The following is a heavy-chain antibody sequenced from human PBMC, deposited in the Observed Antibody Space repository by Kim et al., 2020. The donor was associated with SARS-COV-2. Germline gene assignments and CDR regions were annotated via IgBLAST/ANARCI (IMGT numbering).Heavy chain of an antibody. CDR1: GYTFTGYY. CDR3: ARAAANGLTIVGYDY. V-gene: IGHV1-2*06. CDR2: INPNSGGT. J-gene: IGHJ4*02. D-gene: IGHD2-21*01. Sequence: ASVKVSCKASGYTFTGYYMHWVRQAPGQGLEWMGRINPNSGGTNYAQKFQGRVTMTRDTSISTAYMELSRLRSDDMAVYYCARAAANGLTIVGYDYWGQGTLVTVSS.